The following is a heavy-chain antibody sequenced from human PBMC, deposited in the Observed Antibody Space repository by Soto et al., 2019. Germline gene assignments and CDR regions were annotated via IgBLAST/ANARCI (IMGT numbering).Heavy chain of an antibody. J-gene: IGHJ4*02. D-gene: IGHD5-18*01. CDR3: AFAVDTAMAKYYFDY. CDR2: IIPIFGTA. V-gene: IGHV1-69*13. CDR1: GGTFSSYA. Sequence: ASVKVSCKASGGTFSSYAISWVRQAPGQGLEWMGGIIPIFGTANYAQRFQGRVTITADESTSTAYMELSSLRSEDTAVYYCAFAVDTAMAKYYFDYWGQGTLVTVSS.